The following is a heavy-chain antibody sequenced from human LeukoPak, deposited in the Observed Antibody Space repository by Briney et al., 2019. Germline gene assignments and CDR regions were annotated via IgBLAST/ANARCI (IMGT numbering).Heavy chain of an antibody. CDR2: INHSGST. CDR1: GGSFSGFY. Sequence: SETLSLTCAVYGGSFSGFYWSWVRQPPGKGLEWIGEINHSGSTNYNPSLKSRVTISVDTSKNQFSLMLSSVTAADTAVYYCARGIVNTAVAGTFGYWGQGTLVTVSS. CDR3: ARGIVNTAVAGTFGY. J-gene: IGHJ4*02. V-gene: IGHV4-34*01. D-gene: IGHD6-19*01.